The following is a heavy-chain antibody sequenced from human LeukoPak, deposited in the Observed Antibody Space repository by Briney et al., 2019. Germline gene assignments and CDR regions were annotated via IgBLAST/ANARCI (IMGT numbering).Heavy chain of an antibody. Sequence: GGSLRLSCAASGFTVSSYSINWVRHAPGKGLEWVSYISSRSSTIYYADSGEGRFTISRDNAKDSLYLKMNSLRAEDTAVYYCAIEVGATLDAFDIWGQGTMVTVSS. CDR3: AIEVGATLDAFDI. J-gene: IGHJ3*02. CDR2: ISSRSSTI. D-gene: IGHD1-26*01. CDR1: GFTVSSYS. V-gene: IGHV3-48*01.